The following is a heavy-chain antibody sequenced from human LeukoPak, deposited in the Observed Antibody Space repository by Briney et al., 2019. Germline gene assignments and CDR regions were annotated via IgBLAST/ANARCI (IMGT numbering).Heavy chain of an antibody. J-gene: IGHJ1*01. CDR1: GYTFTGYN. Sequence: ASVKVSCKASGYTFTGYNMHWVRQAPGQGLEWMGWINPNNGGTNYAQKFQGRVTMTSDTSISTAYMEVGRLRSDDTAVYYCARLKYYYDSSGYRAEYFQHWGQGTLVTVSS. V-gene: IGHV1-2*02. D-gene: IGHD3-22*01. CDR3: ARLKYYYDSSGYRAEYFQH. CDR2: INPNNGGT.